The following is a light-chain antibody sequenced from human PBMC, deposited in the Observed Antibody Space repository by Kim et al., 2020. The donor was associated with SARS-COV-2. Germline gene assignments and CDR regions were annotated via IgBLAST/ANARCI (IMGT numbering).Light chain of an antibody. Sequence: ELTQPPSESGTPGQRVTISCSGGSANIGSSVVSWYQHLRGSAPKLLIYRDVQRPSGVPDRFSGSKAGTSASLAISGLQSEDEAEYYCAAWDVGLNVVLFGGGTKVTVL. CDR1: SANIGSSV. J-gene: IGLJ2*01. CDR3: AAWDVGLNVVL. V-gene: IGLV1-44*01. CDR2: RDV.